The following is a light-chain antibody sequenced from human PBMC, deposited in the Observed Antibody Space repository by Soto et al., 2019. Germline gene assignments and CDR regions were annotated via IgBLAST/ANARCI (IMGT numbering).Light chain of an antibody. V-gene: IGKV4-1*01. Sequence: DIVMTQSPDSLAVSLGERATINCKSSQSVLSTSDNENYLVWYQQKPGQPPKLLISWASTRESGVPDRFSDSGSGTDFTLTISSLQAEDVAVYYCQQCYSAPLTFGGGTKVEIK. CDR2: WAS. CDR3: QQCYSAPLT. CDR1: QSVLSTSDNENY. J-gene: IGKJ4*01.